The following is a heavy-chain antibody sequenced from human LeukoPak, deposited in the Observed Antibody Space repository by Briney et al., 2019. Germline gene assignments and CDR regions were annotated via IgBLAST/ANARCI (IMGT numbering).Heavy chain of an antibody. CDR2: ITSSGSNT. CDR3: AKDGDSSGYYWDS. CDR1: GFTFSTYA. V-gene: IGHV3-23*01. J-gene: IGHJ4*02. Sequence: GGSLRLSCAASGFTFSTYAMSWVRQAPGKGLEWVSLITSSGSNTYYADPVKGRFTISRDNSKSTLYLQMNSLRAEDTAVYFCAKDGDSSGYYWDSWGQGTLVTVSS. D-gene: IGHD3-22*01.